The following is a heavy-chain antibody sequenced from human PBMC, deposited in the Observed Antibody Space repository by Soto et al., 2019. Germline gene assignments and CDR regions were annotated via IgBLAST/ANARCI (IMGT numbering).Heavy chain of an antibody. Sequence: QVQLQQWGAGLLKPSETLSLTCAVYGGSFSGYYWSWIHQPPGKGLEWIGEINHSGSTNYNPSLKSRVTISVDTSKNQFSLKLSSVTAADTAVYYCARAQGGNYRAHAFDIWGQGTMVTVSS. D-gene: IGHD1-7*01. CDR3: ARAQGGNYRAHAFDI. CDR1: GGSFSGYY. J-gene: IGHJ3*02. V-gene: IGHV4-34*01. CDR2: INHSGST.